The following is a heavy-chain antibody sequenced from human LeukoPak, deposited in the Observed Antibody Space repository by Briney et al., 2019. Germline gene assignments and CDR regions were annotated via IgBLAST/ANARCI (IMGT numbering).Heavy chain of an antibody. CDR2: ITGSGDST. CDR1: GFTFSTFA. CDR3: ARDRVMVRDQAHWFDP. Sequence: GGSLRLSCAASGFTFSTFAMSWVRQAPGKGLEWVSAITGSGDSTSYADSVKGRFTISRDNAKNSLYLQMNSLRAEDTAVYYCARDRVMVRDQAHWFDPWGQGTLVTVSS. J-gene: IGHJ5*02. D-gene: IGHD3-10*01. V-gene: IGHV3-23*01.